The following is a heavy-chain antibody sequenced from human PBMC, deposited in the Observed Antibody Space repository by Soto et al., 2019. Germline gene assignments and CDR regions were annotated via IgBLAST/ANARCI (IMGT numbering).Heavy chain of an antibody. V-gene: IGHV4-59*01. CDR3: ASRYGGNFDC. J-gene: IGHJ4*02. CDR1: GGSINSYY. Sequence: QVQLQESGPGLVKPSETLSLTCTVSGGSINSYYWSWIRQPPGKGLEWIGYIYYSGSTNYNPSLKRRVTISVDPSKIQCSLMLRSVTGADTAVYYCASRYGGNFDCRGQGTLVTVSS. D-gene: IGHD1-26*01. CDR2: IYYSGST.